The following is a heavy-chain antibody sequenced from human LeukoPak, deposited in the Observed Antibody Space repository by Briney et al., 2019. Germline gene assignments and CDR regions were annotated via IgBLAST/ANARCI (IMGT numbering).Heavy chain of an antibody. CDR1: GGSISSYY. CDR2: IYYSGST. J-gene: IGHJ4*02. CDR3: ARQLAPGWGYYFDY. V-gene: IGHV4-59*01. Sequence: SETLSLTCTVSGGSISSYYWSWIRQPPGKGLEWIGYIYYSGSTNYNPSLKSRVTISVDTSKNQFSLKLSSVTAADTAVYYCARQLAPGWGYYFDYWGQGTLVTVSS. D-gene: IGHD6-19*01.